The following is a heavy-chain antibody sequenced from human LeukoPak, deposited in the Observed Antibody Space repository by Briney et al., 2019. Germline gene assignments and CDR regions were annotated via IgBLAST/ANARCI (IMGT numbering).Heavy chain of an antibody. CDR1: GFRFNTFW. Sequence: GGSLRLSCAASGFRFNTFWMSWVRQAPGKGLEWVSSINTDSGYRRYADSVKGRFIISRDNARNSLYLLMNSLRAEDTAVYYCVSRVRGGSGWFYYFDYWGQGTLVTVSS. CDR3: VSRVRGGSGWFYYFDY. J-gene: IGHJ4*02. D-gene: IGHD6-19*01. V-gene: IGHV3-21*01. CDR2: INTDSGYR.